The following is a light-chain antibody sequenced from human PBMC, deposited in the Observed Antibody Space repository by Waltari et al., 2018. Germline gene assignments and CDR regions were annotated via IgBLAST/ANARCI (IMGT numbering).Light chain of an antibody. CDR1: SSDLGSYNV. CDR3: SSYAGSVV. V-gene: IGLV2-23*02. CDR2: GVN. J-gene: IGLJ3*02. Sequence: QSALTQPASVSGSRGPSITISCTGSSSDLGSYNVVSWYQHHPGKAPKLLIYGVNNRPSGVSNRFSGSKSGNTASLTISGLQAEDEADYYCSSYAGSVVFGGGTKLTVL.